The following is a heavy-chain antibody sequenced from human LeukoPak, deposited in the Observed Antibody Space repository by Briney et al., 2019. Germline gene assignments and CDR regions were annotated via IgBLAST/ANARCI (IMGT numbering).Heavy chain of an antibody. V-gene: IGHV1-8*01. J-gene: IGHJ4*02. CDR1: GYTFTSYD. Sequence: ASVKVSCKASGYTFTSYDINWVRQATGQGLEWMGWMNPNSGNTGYAQKFQGRVTMTRNTSISTAYMELSSLRSEDTAVYYCVRVGSSSSGWYIDYWGQGTLVTVSS. CDR2: MNPNSGNT. CDR3: VRVGSSSSGWYIDY. D-gene: IGHD6-19*01.